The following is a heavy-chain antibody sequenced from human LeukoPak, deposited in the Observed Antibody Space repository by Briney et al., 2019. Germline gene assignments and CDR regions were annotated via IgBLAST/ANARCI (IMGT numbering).Heavy chain of an antibody. Sequence: GGSLRLSCAASGFTFSSYAMSWVRQAPGKGLEWVSAISGSGGSTYYADSVKGRFTISRDNSKNTLYLQMNSLRAEDTAVYYCAKGVREASIFGVVQNYYYGMDVWGQGTTVTVSS. CDR3: AKGVREASIFGVVQNYYYGMDV. J-gene: IGHJ6*02. V-gene: IGHV3-23*01. CDR1: GFTFSSYA. D-gene: IGHD3-3*01. CDR2: ISGSGGST.